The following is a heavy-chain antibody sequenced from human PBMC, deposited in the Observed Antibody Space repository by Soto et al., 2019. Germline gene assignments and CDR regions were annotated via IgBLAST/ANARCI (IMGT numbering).Heavy chain of an antibody. CDR3: AKAGHYYDSTVDY. D-gene: IGHD3-22*01. J-gene: IGHJ4*02. Sequence: PGGSLRLSCAASGFTFSSYAMHWVRQAPGKGLEWVAVISYDGSNKYYADSVKGRFTISRDNSKNTLYLQMNSLRAEDTAVYYCAKAGHYYDSTVDYWGQGTLVTVSS. CDR1: GFTFSSYA. V-gene: IGHV3-30-3*01. CDR2: ISYDGSNK.